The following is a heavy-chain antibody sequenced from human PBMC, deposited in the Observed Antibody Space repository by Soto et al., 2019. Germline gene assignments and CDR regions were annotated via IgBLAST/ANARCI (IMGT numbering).Heavy chain of an antibody. CDR2: INHSGST. V-gene: IGHV4-34*01. CDR3: ARGDNWNYWLDP. D-gene: IGHD1-7*01. Sequence: SETLSLTCAVYGGSFSGYYWSWIRQPPGKGLEWIGEINHSGSTNYNPSLKSRVTISVDTSKNQFSLKLSSVTAADTAVYYCARGDNWNYWLDPWGQGTLVTVSS. CDR1: GGSFSGYY. J-gene: IGHJ5*02.